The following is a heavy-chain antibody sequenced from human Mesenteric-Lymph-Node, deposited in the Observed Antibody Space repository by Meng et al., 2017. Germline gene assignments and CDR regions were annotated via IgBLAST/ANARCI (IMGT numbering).Heavy chain of an antibody. J-gene: IGHJ1*01. CDR2: IPHRGSS. D-gene: IGHD3-10*01. Sequence: QVQLQVSGPGLGQPSQTLSPTCTVAVGSISSGDYYWSWIRQPPGKGLEWIGEIPHRGSSAYNPSLKSRVSMSIDKSKNQFSLKLTSVTAADTAVYHCLRGSGGSVWGQGTLVTVSS. V-gene: IGHV4-30-4*01. CDR3: LRGSGGSV. CDR1: VGSISSGDYY.